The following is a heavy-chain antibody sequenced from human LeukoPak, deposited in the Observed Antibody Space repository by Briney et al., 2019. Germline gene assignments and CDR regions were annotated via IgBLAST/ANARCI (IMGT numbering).Heavy chain of an antibody. V-gene: IGHV4-4*07. CDR1: GDSMGRYY. CDR2: IHTSGTT. Sequence: PSETLSLTCTVSGDSMGRYYWSFIRQPAGKGLEWIGRIHTSGTTWYNASLKSRVTMSVDASKNQFSLWLTSVTAADTAVYYCAKESPPGTSFITVDYWGQGTLVTVSS. D-gene: IGHD1-1*01. CDR3: AKESPPGTSFITVDY. J-gene: IGHJ4*02.